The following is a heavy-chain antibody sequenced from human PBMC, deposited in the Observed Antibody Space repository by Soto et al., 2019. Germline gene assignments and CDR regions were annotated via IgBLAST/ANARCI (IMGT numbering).Heavy chain of an antibody. Sequence: SETLSLTCTVSGASISGFYWIWIRKSAGKGLAWIGRIYATGTTDYNPSLKSRVMMSVDTSKKQFSLKLRSVTAADTAVYYCVRDGTKTLRDWFDPWGQGISVTVSS. CDR3: VRDGTKTLRDWFDP. J-gene: IGHJ5*02. CDR2: IYATGTT. D-gene: IGHD1-1*01. CDR1: GASISGFY. V-gene: IGHV4-4*07.